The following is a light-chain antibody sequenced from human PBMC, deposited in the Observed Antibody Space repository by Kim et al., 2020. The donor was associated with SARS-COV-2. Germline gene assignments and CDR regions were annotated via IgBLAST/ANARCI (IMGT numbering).Light chain of an antibody. CDR1: QSVRSSY. Sequence: LSPGERATLSCRASQSVRSSYLAWYQQKPGQAPRLLIYGASSRATGIPDRFSGSGSGTDFTLTISRLEPEDFAVYYCQQYGSSPYTFGQGTKLEIK. CDR2: GAS. CDR3: QQYGSSPYT. J-gene: IGKJ2*01. V-gene: IGKV3-20*01.